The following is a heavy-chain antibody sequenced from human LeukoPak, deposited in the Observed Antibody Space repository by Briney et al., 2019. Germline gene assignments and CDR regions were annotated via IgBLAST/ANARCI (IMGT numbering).Heavy chain of an antibody. Sequence: PGGSLRLPCAASGFTVSSNYMSWVRQAPGKGLEWVSVIYSGGSTYYADSVRGRFSISRDDARNSLYLQMDSLRGDDTAVYYCARLRRNSDSSGYYYYYDYWGQGTLVTVSS. CDR1: GFTVSSNY. CDR2: IYSGGST. V-gene: IGHV3-53*01. J-gene: IGHJ4*02. CDR3: ARLRRNSDSSGYYYYYDY. D-gene: IGHD3-22*01.